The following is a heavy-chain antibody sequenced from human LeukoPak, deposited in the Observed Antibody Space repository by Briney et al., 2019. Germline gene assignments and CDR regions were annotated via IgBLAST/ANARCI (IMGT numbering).Heavy chain of an antibody. Sequence: PGGSLRLSCAASGFTFSSYGMHWVRQAPGKGLEWVAFIRCDGSNKYYADSVKGRFTISRDNSKNTLYLQMNSLRAEDTAVYYWAKEGFPGGQTPGVWGKGTTVTVSS. J-gene: IGHJ6*04. CDR3: AKEGFPGGQTPGV. D-gene: IGHD2-8*02. CDR2: IRCDGSNK. CDR1: GFTFSSYG. V-gene: IGHV3-30*02.